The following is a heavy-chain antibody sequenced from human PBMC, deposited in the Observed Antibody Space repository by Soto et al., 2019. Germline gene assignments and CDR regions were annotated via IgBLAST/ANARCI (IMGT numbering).Heavy chain of an antibody. D-gene: IGHD6-13*01. CDR2: YSSRGTTV. Sequence: PGGSLSLSCAASGFTFSDQYMTWIRQAPGKGLEWVSYYSSRGTTVYAADGGKGRFTITRNNGKKSLFLQMTSLRTEDTAVYYCARAKYSSTHYFDFWGQGTVVTVSS. J-gene: IGHJ4*02. CDR3: ARAKYSSTHYFDF. CDR1: GFTFSDQY. V-gene: IGHV3-11*01.